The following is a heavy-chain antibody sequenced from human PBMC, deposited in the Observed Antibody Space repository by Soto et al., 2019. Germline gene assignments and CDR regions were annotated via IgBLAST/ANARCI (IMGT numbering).Heavy chain of an antibody. V-gene: IGHV2-5*02. CDR1: GFSLSTSGVG. CDR3: AHDRSGWYGMDV. D-gene: IGHD6-19*01. CDR2: IYWDDNK. J-gene: IGHJ6*02. Sequence: QITLKESGPTLVKPTQTLTLTCTFSGFSLSTSGVGVGWIRQPPGKALEWLALIYWDDNKHYSPSLKSRLTVTKDTSKNQVVLTMTNMDHVDTGTYSCAHDRSGWYGMDVWGQGTTVTVS.